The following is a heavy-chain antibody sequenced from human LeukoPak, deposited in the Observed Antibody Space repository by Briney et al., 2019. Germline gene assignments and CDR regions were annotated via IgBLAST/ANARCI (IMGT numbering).Heavy chain of an antibody. V-gene: IGHV5-51*01. CDR3: ARTYYYDSSGYYNPFDI. CDR1: GYXFTNYW. D-gene: IGHD3-22*01. CDR2: IYPGDSDT. Sequence: GESLKISCNGSGYXFTNYWICWVRQMPGKGLEWMGIIYPGDSDTRYSPSFQGQVSISVDKSITTAYLQWSSLKAADTAMYYCARTYYYDSSGYYNPFDIWGQGIMVTVSS. J-gene: IGHJ3*02.